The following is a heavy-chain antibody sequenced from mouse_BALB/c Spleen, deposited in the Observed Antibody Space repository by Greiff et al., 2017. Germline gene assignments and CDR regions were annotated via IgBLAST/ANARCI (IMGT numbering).Heavy chain of an antibody. J-gene: IGHJ2*01. Sequence: QVQLQQSGTVLARPGASVKMSCKASGYTFTSYWMHWVKQRPGQGLEWIGYINPSTGYTEYNQKFKDKATLTADKSSSTAYMQLSSLTSEDSAVYYCARTPYGNYDYWGQGTTLTVSS. CDR3: ARTPYGNYDY. CDR1: GYTFTSYW. D-gene: IGHD2-1*01. CDR2: INPSTGYT. V-gene: IGHV1-4*01.